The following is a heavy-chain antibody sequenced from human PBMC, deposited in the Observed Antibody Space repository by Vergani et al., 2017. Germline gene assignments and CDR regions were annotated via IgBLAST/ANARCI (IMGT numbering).Heavy chain of an antibody. CDR2: IRYDGSNK. V-gene: IGHV3-30*02. CDR3: AKDRGSGWIYYYYGMDV. CDR1: GFTFSSYG. Sequence: QVQLVESGGGVVQPGGSLRLSCAASGFTFSSYGMHWVRQDPGKGLEWVAFIRYDGSNKYYADSVKGRFTISRDNSKNTLYLQMNSLRAEDTAVYYCAKDRGSGWIYYYYGMDVWGQGP. D-gene: IGHD6-19*01. J-gene: IGHJ6*02.